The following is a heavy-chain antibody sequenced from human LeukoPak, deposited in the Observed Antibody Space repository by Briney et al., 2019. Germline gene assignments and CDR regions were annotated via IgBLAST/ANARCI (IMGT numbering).Heavy chain of an antibody. D-gene: IGHD5-18*01. CDR3: AKDREYSYGYDC. Sequence: GGSLRLSWAASGFTLSKYGMHWVRRAPGKGLGRVAFIRYDGSNKYYAASVQGRFTISRDNSKNTFYLQMDSLRPEDTAVYYCAKDREYSYGYDCWGQGTLVTVSS. J-gene: IGHJ4*02. CDR1: GFTLSKYG. CDR2: IRYDGSNK. V-gene: IGHV3-30*02.